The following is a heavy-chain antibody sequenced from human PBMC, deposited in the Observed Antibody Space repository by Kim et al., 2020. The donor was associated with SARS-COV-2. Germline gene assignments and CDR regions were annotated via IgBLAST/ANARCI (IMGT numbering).Heavy chain of an antibody. V-gene: IGHV4-59*01. Sequence: SRGTISVDTSKNQFSLKLSSVTAADTAVYYCARDLPVLRFLEWLDYGMDVWGQGTTVTVSS. D-gene: IGHD3-3*01. J-gene: IGHJ6*02. CDR3: ARDLPVLRFLEWLDYGMDV.